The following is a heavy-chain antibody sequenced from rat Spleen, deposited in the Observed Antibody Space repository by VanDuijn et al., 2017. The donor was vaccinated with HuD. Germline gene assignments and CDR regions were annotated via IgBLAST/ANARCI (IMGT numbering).Heavy chain of an antibody. CDR1: GFSLISNS. CDR2: IWGNGNT. D-gene: IGHD1-11*01. V-gene: IGHV2-13*01. Sequence: QVQLKESGPGLVQPSQTLSLTCTVSGFSLISNSVHWVRQPPGKGLEWMGVIWGNGNTNYNSVLKSRLSISRDTSKSQVYLKMNSLQTEDTATYYCARDLHGGDWFIYWGQGTLVTVSP. CDR3: ARDLHGGDWFIY. J-gene: IGHJ3*01.